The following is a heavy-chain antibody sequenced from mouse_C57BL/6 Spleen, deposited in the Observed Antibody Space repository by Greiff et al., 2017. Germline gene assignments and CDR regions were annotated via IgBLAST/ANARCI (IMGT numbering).Heavy chain of an antibody. J-gene: IGHJ4*01. CDR3: AREQPSYYSNYGGMDY. V-gene: IGHV1-82*01. Sequence: QVQLKQSGPELVKPGASVKISCKASGYAFSSSWMNWVKQRPGKGLEWIGRIYPGDGDTNYNGKFKGKATLTADKSSSTAYMQLSSLTSEDSAVYFCAREQPSYYSNYGGMDYWGQGTSVTVSS. D-gene: IGHD2-5*01. CDR1: GYAFSSSW. CDR2: IYPGDGDT.